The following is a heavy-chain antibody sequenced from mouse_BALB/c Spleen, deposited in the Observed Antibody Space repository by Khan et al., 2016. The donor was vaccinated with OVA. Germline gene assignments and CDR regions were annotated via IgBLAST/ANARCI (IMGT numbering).Heavy chain of an antibody. J-gene: IGHJ4*01. CDR2: ISSGGRYT. D-gene: IGHD2-10*01. CDR3: ARAYYGNDYYAMDY. Sequence: EVELVESGGDLVKPGGSLKVSCAASGFTFSSYDMSWVRQTPDKRLEWVATISSGGRYTYFPDSVKGRFTISRDNAKNTLYLQMTSLKSEDTAMYYCARAYYGNDYYAMDYWGQGTSVTVSS. V-gene: IGHV5-6*01. CDR1: GFTFSSYD.